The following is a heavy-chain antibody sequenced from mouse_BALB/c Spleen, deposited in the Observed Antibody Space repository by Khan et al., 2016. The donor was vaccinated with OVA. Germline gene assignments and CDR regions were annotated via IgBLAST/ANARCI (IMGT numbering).Heavy chain of an antibody. CDR2: MIYSGNT. CDR1: GDSITSGY. J-gene: IGHJ3*01. V-gene: IGHV3-8*02. Sequence: EVQLQESGPSLVKPSQTLSLTCSVTGDSITSGYWSWIRTFPGNKLEYMGYMIYSGNTYYTPSLKSRISITRHTSKNQSYLPFNSVTTEDTATEYCGRETYRYAFAYWGQGTLVTGAA. D-gene: IGHD2-14*01. CDR3: GRETYRYAFAY.